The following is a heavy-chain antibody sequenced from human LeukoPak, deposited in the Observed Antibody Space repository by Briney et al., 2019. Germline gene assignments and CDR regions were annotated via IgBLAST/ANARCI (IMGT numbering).Heavy chain of an antibody. CDR1: GFPFSSYS. Sequence: GSLRLSCAASGFPFSSYSINWVRRAPGKGLVWVSYIHIDTDTTWYADSVKGRFTISRDNAKNSLYLQMNSLRVEDTALYYCARDHDWGFDYWGQGTLVTVSS. CDR3: ARDHDWGFDY. V-gene: IGHV3-48*01. CDR2: IHIDTDTT. J-gene: IGHJ4*02. D-gene: IGHD7-27*01.